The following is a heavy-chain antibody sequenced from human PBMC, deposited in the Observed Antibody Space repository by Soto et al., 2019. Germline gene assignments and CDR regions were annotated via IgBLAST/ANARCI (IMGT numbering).Heavy chain of an antibody. D-gene: IGHD6-13*01. V-gene: IGHV4-30-2*01. Sequence: SETLSLTCAVSGGSISSGGYSWSWIRQPPGKGLEWIGYIYHSGSTYYNPSLKSRVTISVDRSKNQFSLKLSSVTAADTAGYYCASSHAGAHITAAVHWGQGTLVTVS. CDR1: GGSISSGGYS. J-gene: IGHJ4*02. CDR2: IYHSGST. CDR3: ASSHAGAHITAAVH.